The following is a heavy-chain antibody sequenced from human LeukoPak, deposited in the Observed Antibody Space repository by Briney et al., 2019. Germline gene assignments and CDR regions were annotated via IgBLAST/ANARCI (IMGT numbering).Heavy chain of an antibody. CDR1: GFTFSSYS. V-gene: IGHV3-48*04. CDR2: ISSSGSTI. Sequence: GGSLRLSCAASGFTFSSYSMNWVRQAPGKGLEWASYISSSGSTIYYADSVKGRFTISRDNAKNSLYLQMNSLRAEDTAVYYCAREPALYSSSSNAFDIWGQGTMVTVSS. J-gene: IGHJ3*02. CDR3: AREPALYSSSSNAFDI. D-gene: IGHD6-6*01.